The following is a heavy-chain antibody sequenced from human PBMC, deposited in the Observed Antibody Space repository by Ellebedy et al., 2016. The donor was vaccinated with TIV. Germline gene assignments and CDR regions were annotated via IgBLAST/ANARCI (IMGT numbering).Heavy chain of an antibody. CDR1: GFSFSSHG. Sequence: GESLKISXAASGFSFSSHGMHWVRQTPGKGLEWVATISYHGRNKFYADAVKGRFSISRDNSMNTLYLQANSLRAEDTAVYYCARDSWGGSFLVANYFDSWGQGTLVSVSS. D-gene: IGHD2-15*01. V-gene: IGHV3-30*19. J-gene: IGHJ4*02. CDR3: ARDSWGGSFLVANYFDS. CDR2: ISYHGRNK.